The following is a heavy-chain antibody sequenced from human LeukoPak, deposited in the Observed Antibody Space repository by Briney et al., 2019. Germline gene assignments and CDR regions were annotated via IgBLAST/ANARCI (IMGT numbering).Heavy chain of an antibody. CDR3: ASKIGY. V-gene: IGHV3-53*01. CDR2: IYSSGNT. Sequence: GGSLRLSCAASGFAVSSNYVTWVRQATGKGLEWVSVIYSSGNTYYADSVKGRFTMSRDSSKNTLYLQMNSLIAEDTAVYYCASKIGYWGQGTLVTVSS. CDR1: GFAVSSNY. J-gene: IGHJ4*02.